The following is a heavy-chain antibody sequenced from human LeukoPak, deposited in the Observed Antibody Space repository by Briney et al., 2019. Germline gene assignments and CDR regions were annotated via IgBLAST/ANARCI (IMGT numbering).Heavy chain of an antibody. CDR3: ARGHPSRWPRSDYNWFDP. J-gene: IGHJ5*02. Sequence: PGGSLRLSCAASGFTFSSYWMSWVRQPPGKGLEWIGEINHSGSTNYNPSLKSRVTISVDTSKNQFSLKLSSVTAADTAVYYCARGHPSRWPRSDYNWFDPWGQGTLVTVSS. D-gene: IGHD6-25*01. CDR2: INHSGST. V-gene: IGHV4-34*01. CDR1: GFTFSSYW.